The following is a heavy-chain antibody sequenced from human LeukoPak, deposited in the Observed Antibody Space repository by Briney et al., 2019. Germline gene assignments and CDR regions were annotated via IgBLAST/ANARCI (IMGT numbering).Heavy chain of an antibody. CDR2: INHNGNVN. V-gene: IGHV3-7*03. D-gene: IGHD3-16*01. CDR3: ARGGGLDV. CDR1: RFSFSLYN. J-gene: IGHJ6*02. Sequence: QSGGSLRLSCAASRFSFSLYNMNWARQAPGKGLEWVASINHNGNVNYYVDSVKGRFTISRDNAKNSLYLQMSNLRAEDTAVYFCARGGGLDVWGQGATVTVSS.